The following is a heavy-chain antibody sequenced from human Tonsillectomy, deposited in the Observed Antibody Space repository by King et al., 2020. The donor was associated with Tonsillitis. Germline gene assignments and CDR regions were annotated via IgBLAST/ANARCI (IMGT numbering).Heavy chain of an antibody. D-gene: IGHD3-22*01. CDR1: GGSISSYY. CDR2: IYCSGST. V-gene: IGHV4-59*01. CDR3: ARDVLNYYDSSGYYYWFDP. Sequence: VQLQESGPGLVKPSETLSLTCTVSGGSISSYYWSWIRQPPGKGLEWIGYIYCSGSTNYNPSLKSRVTISVDTSKNQFSLKLSSVTAADTAVYYCARDVLNYYDSSGYYYWFDPWGQGTLVTVSS. J-gene: IGHJ5*02.